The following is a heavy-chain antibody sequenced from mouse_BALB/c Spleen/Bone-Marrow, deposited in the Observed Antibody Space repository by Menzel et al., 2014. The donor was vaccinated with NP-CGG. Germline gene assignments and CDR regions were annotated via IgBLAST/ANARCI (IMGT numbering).Heavy chain of an antibody. Sequence: EVNVVDSGGDLVKPGGSLKLSCAASGFTFSTYGMSWVRQTPDKRLEWVATISSGGGYTYYPDSVKGRFTISRDNANNTLYLQMSSLKSEDTAMYHCTRQRNWDHYAMDYWGQGTSVTVSS. CDR3: TRQRNWDHYAMDY. CDR2: ISSGGGYT. D-gene: IGHD4-1*01. V-gene: IGHV5-6*01. CDR1: GFTFSTYG. J-gene: IGHJ4*01.